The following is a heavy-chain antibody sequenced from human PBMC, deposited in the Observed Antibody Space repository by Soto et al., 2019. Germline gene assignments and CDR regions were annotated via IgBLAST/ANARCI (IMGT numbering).Heavy chain of an antibody. V-gene: IGHV4-34*01. CDR2: INHSRSP. Sequence: PSVTLSLTCAVDGGSFSGYDWLWSRQLPGKGLEWLGEINHSRSPQYNPALKSRVTITVDTSKNQFALKVISVTAADRAVYYCARRGSLKAFAIWGQGTKVTVSS. J-gene: IGHJ3*02. CDR3: ARRGSLKAFAI. CDR1: GGSFSGYD. D-gene: IGHD6-13*01.